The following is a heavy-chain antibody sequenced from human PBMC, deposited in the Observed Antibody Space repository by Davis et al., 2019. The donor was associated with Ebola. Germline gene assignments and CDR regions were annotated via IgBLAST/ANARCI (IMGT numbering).Heavy chain of an antibody. D-gene: IGHD1/OR15-1a*01. J-gene: IGHJ4*02. V-gene: IGHV3-7*01. CDR3: AREMRGTADSH. CDR2: IKQDGSQK. CDR1: GFTFSSYW. Sequence: PGGSLRLSCAASGFTFSSYWMTWGRQTPGKGLEWVANIKQDGSQKYYVSSVKGRFTISRDNAKNSLYLQMNSLRVEDTAMYYCAREMRGTADSHWGQGTLVTVSS.